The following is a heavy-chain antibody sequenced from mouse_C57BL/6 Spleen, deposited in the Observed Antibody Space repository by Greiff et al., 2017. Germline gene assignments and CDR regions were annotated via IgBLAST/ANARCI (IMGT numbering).Heavy chain of an antibody. CDR1: GFTFTDYY. V-gene: IGHV7-3*01. Sequence: EVQVVESGGGLVQPGGSLSLSCAASGFTFTDYYMSWVRQPPGKALEWLGFIRNKANGYTTEYSASVKGRFTISRDNSQSILYLQMNALRAEDSATYYCARYITPGYWYFDVWGTGTTVTVSS. CDR3: ARYITPGYWYFDV. CDR2: IRNKANGYTT. J-gene: IGHJ1*03.